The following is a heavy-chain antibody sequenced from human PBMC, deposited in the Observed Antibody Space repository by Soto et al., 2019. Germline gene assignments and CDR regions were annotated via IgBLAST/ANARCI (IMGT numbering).Heavy chain of an antibody. CDR3: ARDSLPDYYYYYMDV. Sequence: GESLKISCAASGFTFSSYAMHWVRQAPGKGLEYVSAISSNGGSTYYANSVKGRFTISRDNSKNTLYLQMGSLRAEDMAVYYCARDSLPDYYYYYMDVWGKGTTVTVSS. V-gene: IGHV3-64*01. CDR1: GFTFSSYA. J-gene: IGHJ6*03. CDR2: ISSNGGST.